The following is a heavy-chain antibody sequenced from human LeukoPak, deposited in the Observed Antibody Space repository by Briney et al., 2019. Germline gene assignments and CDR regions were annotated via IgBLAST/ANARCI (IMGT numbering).Heavy chain of an antibody. V-gene: IGHV3-9*01. CDR2: ISWNSGSI. D-gene: IGHD3-22*01. Sequence: GGSLRLSCAASGFTFDDYARHWVRQAPGKGLEWVSGISWNSGSIGYADSVKGRFTISRDNAKNSLYLQMNSLRAEDTALYYCAKGAYYDSSGYYYGGDYWGQGTLVTVSS. J-gene: IGHJ4*02. CDR3: AKGAYYDSSGYYYGGDY. CDR1: GFTFDDYA.